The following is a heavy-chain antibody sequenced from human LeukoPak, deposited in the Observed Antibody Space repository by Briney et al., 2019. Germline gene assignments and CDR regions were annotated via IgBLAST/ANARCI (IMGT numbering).Heavy chain of an antibody. CDR3: ARDPSNTSGRYAYFDY. J-gene: IGHJ4*02. CDR1: GFTFTRYG. Sequence: ASVKVSCKASGFTFTRYGISWVRQAPGQGLEWMGWISAYNGDTNYAQNFQGRVTMTIDTSTSTAYMELRSLRSDDTAVYYCARDPSNTSGRYAYFDYWGQGTLVTISS. V-gene: IGHV1-18*01. D-gene: IGHD6-19*01. CDR2: ISAYNGDT.